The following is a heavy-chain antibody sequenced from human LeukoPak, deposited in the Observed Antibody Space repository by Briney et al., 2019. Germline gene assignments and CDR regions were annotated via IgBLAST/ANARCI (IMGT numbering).Heavy chain of an antibody. D-gene: IGHD3-10*01. CDR1: GFTFDDYA. CDR3: AKEYYYGSGSYYGMDV. CDR2: ISWNSGSI. J-gene: IGHJ6*02. Sequence: GGSLRLSCAASGFTFDDYAMHWVRKAPGKGLEWVSGISWNSGSIGYADSVKGRFTISRDNAKNSLYLQMNSLRAEDTALYYCAKEYYYGSGSYYGMDVWGQGTTVTVSS. V-gene: IGHV3-9*01.